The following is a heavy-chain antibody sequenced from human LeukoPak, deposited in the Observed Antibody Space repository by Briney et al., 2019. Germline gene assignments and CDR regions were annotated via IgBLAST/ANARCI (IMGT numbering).Heavy chain of an antibody. Sequence: ASVKVSCKSSGYTFTGYYIHWVRQAPGQGLEWMGWINPNSGGTNYAQKFQGRVTMTRDTSISTAYMELSRLRSDDTAVYYCARRGGDTAMVGVVWFDPWGQGTLVTVSS. D-gene: IGHD5-18*01. CDR2: INPNSGGT. V-gene: IGHV1-2*02. CDR1: GYTFTGYY. CDR3: ARRGGDTAMVGVVWFDP. J-gene: IGHJ5*02.